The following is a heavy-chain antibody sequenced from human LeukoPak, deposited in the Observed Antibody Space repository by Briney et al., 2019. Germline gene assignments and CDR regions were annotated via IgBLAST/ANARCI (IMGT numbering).Heavy chain of an antibody. CDR3: ARRGSNYDILTGYGYWFDP. CDR1: GGSISSYY. D-gene: IGHD3-9*01. V-gene: IGHV4-59*01. CDR2: IYYSGST. Sequence: SETLSLTCTVSGGSISSYYWSWIRQPPGKGLEWIGYIYYSGSTNYNPSLKSRVTISVDTSKNQFSLKLSSVTAADTAVYYCARRGSNYDILTGYGYWFDPWGQGTLVTVSS. J-gene: IGHJ5*02.